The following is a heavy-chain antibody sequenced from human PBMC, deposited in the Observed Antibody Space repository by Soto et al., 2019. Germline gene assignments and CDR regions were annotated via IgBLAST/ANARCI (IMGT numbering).Heavy chain of an antibody. Sequence: SLRLSCAASEFIFSNYARHLVRQAPGKGLEWVAVISYDGSNKLYADSVKGRFTISRDNSKNTLYLQMNSLRAEDTAVYYCAKGVPGIAVAGTGYFQHWGQGTLVTVSS. CDR1: EFIFSNYA. J-gene: IGHJ1*01. CDR2: ISYDGSNK. V-gene: IGHV3-30-3*01. CDR3: AKGVPGIAVAGTGYFQH. D-gene: IGHD6-19*01.